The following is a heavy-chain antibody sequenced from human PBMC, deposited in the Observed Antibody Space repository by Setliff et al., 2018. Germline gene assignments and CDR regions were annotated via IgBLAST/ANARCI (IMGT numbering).Heavy chain of an antibody. J-gene: IGHJ3*02. D-gene: IGHD1-26*01. V-gene: IGHV4-39*07. CDR1: GGSISSDTYY. CDR3: ARGGDSGSYFLANHDAFDI. Sequence: SETLSLTCTVSGGSISSDTYYWGWIRQPPGKGLEWIGSIHYSGSTYYNPSLKSRVTISIDTSKNQFSLKLSSVTAADTAVYYCARGGDSGSYFLANHDAFDIWGQGTMVTVSS. CDR2: IHYSGST.